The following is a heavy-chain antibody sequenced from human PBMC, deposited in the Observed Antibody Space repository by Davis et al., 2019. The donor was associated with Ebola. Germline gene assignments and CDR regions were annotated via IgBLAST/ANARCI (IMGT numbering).Heavy chain of an antibody. CDR3: ARDFSWAFDY. CDR1: GYTFTSYA. CDR2: VNTNTGNP. J-gene: IGHJ4*02. D-gene: IGHD6-13*01. V-gene: IGHV7-4-1*02. Sequence: AASVKVSCKASGYTFTSYAMNWVRQAPGQGLEWMGWVNTNTGNPAYAQGFTGRFVFSLDTSVNTAYLQISSLKAEDTAVYYCARDFSWAFDYWGQGTLVTVSS.